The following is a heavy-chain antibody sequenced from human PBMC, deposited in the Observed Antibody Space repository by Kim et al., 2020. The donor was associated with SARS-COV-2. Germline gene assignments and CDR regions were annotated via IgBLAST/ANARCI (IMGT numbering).Heavy chain of an antibody. CDR1: GGSFSGYY. CDR2: INHSGST. Sequence: SETLSLTCAVYGGSFSGYYWSWIRQPPGKGLEWIGEINHSGSTNYNPSLKSRVTISVDTSKNQFSLKLSSVTAADTAVYYCARGFYGSGSQPDWGQGTLVTVSS. J-gene: IGHJ4*02. D-gene: IGHD3-10*01. V-gene: IGHV4-34*01. CDR3: ARGFYGSGSQPD.